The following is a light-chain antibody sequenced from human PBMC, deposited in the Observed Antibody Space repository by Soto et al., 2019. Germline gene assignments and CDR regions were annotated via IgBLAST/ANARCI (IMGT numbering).Light chain of an antibody. J-gene: IGKJ1*01. Sequence: EIVLTQSPGTLSLSPGERATLSCRASQSVSNNYLAWYQQKPGQAPRLLIYGASNRATGIPDRFSGSGSGTDFAPTISRLEDEDIAGYYCQAYGSSGTFGQGTKVEIK. CDR3: QAYGSSGT. CDR2: GAS. CDR1: QSVSNNY. V-gene: IGKV3-20*01.